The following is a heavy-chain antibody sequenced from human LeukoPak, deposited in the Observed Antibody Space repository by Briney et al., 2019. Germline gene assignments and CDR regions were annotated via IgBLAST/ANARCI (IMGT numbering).Heavy chain of an antibody. V-gene: IGHV3-9*01. CDR3: AKAGRAGGGITMIRGVRSDYYCMDV. D-gene: IGHD3-10*01. Sequence: GGSLRLSCAASGFTFDDYAMHWVRQAPGKGLEWVSGISWNGATFYYADSVKGRFTISRDNTKNSLYLQMNSLRAEDTAVYHCAKAGRAGGGITMIRGVRSDYYCMDVWGKGTTVTISS. CDR1: GFTFDDYA. J-gene: IGHJ6*03. CDR2: ISWNGATF.